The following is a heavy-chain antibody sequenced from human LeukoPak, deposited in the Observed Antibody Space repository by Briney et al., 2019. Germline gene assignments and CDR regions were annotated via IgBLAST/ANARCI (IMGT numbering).Heavy chain of an antibody. CDR2: LWYDGNNK. D-gene: IGHD1-1*01. CDR3: ARGIFKTGPRAFDI. V-gene: IGHV3-33*08. J-gene: IGHJ3*02. Sequence: PGGSLRLSCAASGFTFSSYGMHWVRQAPGKGLEWVAVLWYDGNNKNYADFVKGRFTISRDSSKNTLYLQMNSLTAEDTAVYYCARGIFKTGPRAFDIRGQGTMVTVSS. CDR1: GFTFSSYG.